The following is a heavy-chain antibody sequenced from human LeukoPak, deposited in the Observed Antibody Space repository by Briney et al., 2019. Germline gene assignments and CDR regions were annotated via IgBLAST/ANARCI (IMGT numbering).Heavy chain of an antibody. CDR1: GYSISSGYY. V-gene: IGHV4-38-2*01. D-gene: IGHD3-9*01. CDR2: IYHSGST. CDR3: ARGGYDILTGYYTPRGYYYYYMDV. J-gene: IGHJ6*03. Sequence: PSETLSLTCAVSGYSISSGYYWGWIRQPPGKGLEWIGSIYHSGSTYYNPSLKSRVTISVDTSKNQFSLKLSSVTAADTAVYYCARGGYDILTGYYTPRGYYYYYMDVWGKGTTVTVSS.